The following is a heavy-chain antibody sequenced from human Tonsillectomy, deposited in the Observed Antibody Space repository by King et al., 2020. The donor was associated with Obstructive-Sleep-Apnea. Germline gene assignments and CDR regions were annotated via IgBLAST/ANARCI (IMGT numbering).Heavy chain of an antibody. CDR1: GGSISSSRYY. D-gene: IGHD2-2*01. V-gene: IGHV4-39*07. J-gene: IGHJ3*02. CDR2: IYYSGST. CDR3: ARSDIVVVPAAHIDAFDI. Sequence: QLQLQESGPGLVKPSETLSLTCTVSGGSISSSRYYCGWIRQPPGKGLEWIGSIYYSGSTYYNPSLKSRVTITVDTSTNQFSLKLSSVSAADTAVYYCARSDIVVVPAAHIDAFDIWGQGTMVTVSS.